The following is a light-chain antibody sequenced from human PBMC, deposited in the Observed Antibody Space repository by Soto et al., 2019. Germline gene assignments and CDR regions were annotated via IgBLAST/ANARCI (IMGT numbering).Light chain of an antibody. J-gene: IGLJ2*01. V-gene: IGLV1-40*01. Sequence: QSVLTQPPSVSGAPGQRVTISCTGSRSNIGAGYDVHWYQQLPGTAPKLLIDGNTNRPSGIPDRFSGSKSGASASLAITGLQAEAEADYYYHSYDSHLSGVVFGGGTKLTVL. CDR1: RSNIGAGYD. CDR3: HSYDSHLSGVV. CDR2: GNT.